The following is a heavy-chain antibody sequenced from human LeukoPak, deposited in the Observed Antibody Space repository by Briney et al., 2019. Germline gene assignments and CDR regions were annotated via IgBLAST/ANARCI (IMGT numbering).Heavy chain of an antibody. J-gene: IGHJ5*02. CDR1: GGSISDYY. D-gene: IGHD2/OR15-2a*01. V-gene: IGHV4-4*07. CDR3: ARGLSHVYDFNWFDP. Sequence: SETLSLTCTVSGGSISDYYLAWIRQPAGKALEWIGRINTSGTTRYNPSLQSRVPLSMDSSNSQFSLHLTSVTAADTAVYYCARGLSHVYDFNWFDPWGQGILVTVSS. CDR2: INTSGTT.